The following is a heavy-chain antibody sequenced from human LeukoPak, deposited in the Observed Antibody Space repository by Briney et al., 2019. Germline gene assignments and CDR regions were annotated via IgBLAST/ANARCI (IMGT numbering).Heavy chain of an antibody. CDR3: TRPGHPCSGGSCYSMSPRSYYMDV. J-gene: IGHJ6*03. V-gene: IGHV3-73*01. CDR1: GFTFSGSA. Sequence: SGGSLKLSCAASGFTFSGSAMHWVRQASGKGLEWVGRIRSKANSYATAYAASVKGRFTISRDDSKNTAYLQMNSLKTEDTAVYYCTRPGHPCSGGSCYSMSPRSYYMDVWGIGTTVTISS. CDR2: IRSKANSYAT. D-gene: IGHD2-15*01.